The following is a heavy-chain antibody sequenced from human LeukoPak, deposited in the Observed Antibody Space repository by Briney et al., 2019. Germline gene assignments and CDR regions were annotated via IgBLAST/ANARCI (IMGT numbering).Heavy chain of an antibody. CDR3: ARPDYSDSSGWLN. CDR2: IYPGDSDT. J-gene: IGHJ4*02. Sequence: LGGSLQISCKGSGYSFTSYWIGWGRRLPGKGRGGMGIIYPGDSDTRYRPSCQGQVTISANKSIPTAYLQWSSLTASATAMYYCARPDYSDSSGWLNWGQGTLVTVSS. V-gene: IGHV5-51*01. D-gene: IGHD3-22*01. CDR1: GYSFTSYW.